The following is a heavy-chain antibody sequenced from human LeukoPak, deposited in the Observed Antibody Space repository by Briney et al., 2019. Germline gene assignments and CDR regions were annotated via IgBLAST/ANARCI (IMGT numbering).Heavy chain of an antibody. CDR2: IYTGGNT. V-gene: IGHV3-66*04. J-gene: IGHJ2*01. CDR3: ARLLESKWPRFDL. D-gene: IGHD5-12*01. CDR1: GFTVSSNY. Sequence: PGGSLRLSCAGSGFTVSSNYMSWVRQAPGKGLEWVSVIYTGGNTYYADSVKGRFTISRDNSKNTLYLQMNSLRAEDTAVYYCARLLESKWPRFDLWGRGTLVTVSS.